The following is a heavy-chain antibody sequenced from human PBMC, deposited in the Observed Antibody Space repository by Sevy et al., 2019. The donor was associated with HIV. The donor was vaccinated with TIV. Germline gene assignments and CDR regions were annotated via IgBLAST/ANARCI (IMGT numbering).Heavy chain of an antibody. Sequence: SETLSLTCAISGGSVSSNSAVWNWIRQSPSRGLEWLGRTYYRSKWYNDYAVSVKSRININPNTSKNRFSLQLNSGTPEDTAVYYCARAGYYGSGTRLYYFDYWGQGTLVTVSS. CDR2: TYYRSKWYN. CDR1: GGSVSSNSAV. J-gene: IGHJ4*02. CDR3: ARAGYYGSGTRLYYFDY. D-gene: IGHD3-10*01. V-gene: IGHV6-1*01.